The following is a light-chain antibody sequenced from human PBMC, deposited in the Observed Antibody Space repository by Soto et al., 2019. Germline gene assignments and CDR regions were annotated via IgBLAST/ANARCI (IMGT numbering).Light chain of an antibody. V-gene: IGLV2-14*01. CDR3: SSYTSSSTVV. CDR2: EVS. Sequence: QSVLTQPASVSGSPGQSITISCTETSSDVGTYNYVSWYQQHPGKAPKLMIYEVSNRPSGVSNRFSGSKFGNTASLTISGLQAEDEADYYCSSYTSSSTVVFGGGTKVTVL. CDR1: SSDVGTYNY. J-gene: IGLJ2*01.